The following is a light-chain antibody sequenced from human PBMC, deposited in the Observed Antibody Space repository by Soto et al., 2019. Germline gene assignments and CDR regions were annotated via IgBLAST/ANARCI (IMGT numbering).Light chain of an antibody. Sequence: EIILTQSPATLYVSPGERATLSCRASQSLTSNLAWYQQRPGQAPRLLIYDTSTRATDIPARFSGSVSGTAFTLTIASLQSEDFAVYYCQQYNHWPRMLSFGGGT. CDR3: QQYNHWPRMLS. V-gene: IGKV3-15*01. CDR1: QSLTSN. CDR2: DTS. J-gene: IGKJ4*01.